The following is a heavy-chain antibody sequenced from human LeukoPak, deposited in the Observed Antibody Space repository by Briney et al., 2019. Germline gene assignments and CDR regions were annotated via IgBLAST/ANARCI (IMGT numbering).Heavy chain of an antibody. Sequence: ASVKVSCKASGYTFTSYAMHWVRQAPGQRLEWMGWINAGNGNTKYSQKFQGRVTITRDTSESTAYMELSSLRSEDTAVYYCASVMGAVAGFDYWGQGTLVTVSS. CDR1: GYTFTSYA. CDR2: INAGNGNT. J-gene: IGHJ4*02. D-gene: IGHD6-19*01. CDR3: ASVMGAVAGFDY. V-gene: IGHV1-3*01.